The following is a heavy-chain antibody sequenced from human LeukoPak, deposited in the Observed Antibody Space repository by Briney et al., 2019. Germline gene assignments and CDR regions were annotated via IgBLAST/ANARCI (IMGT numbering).Heavy chain of an antibody. CDR1: GGTFSSYT. Sequence: SVKVSCKASGGTFSSYTISWVRQAPGQGLEWMGRIILILGIANYAQKFQGRVTITADKSTSTAYMELSSLRSEDTAVYYCARETEVAGTYFDYWGQGTLVTVSS. D-gene: IGHD6-19*01. CDR2: IILILGIA. CDR3: ARETEVAGTYFDY. V-gene: IGHV1-69*04. J-gene: IGHJ4*02.